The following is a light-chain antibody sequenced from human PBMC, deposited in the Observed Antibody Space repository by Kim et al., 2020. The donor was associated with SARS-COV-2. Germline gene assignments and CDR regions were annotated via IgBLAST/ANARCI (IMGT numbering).Light chain of an antibody. V-gene: IGKV3-20*01. J-gene: IGKJ2*01. Sequence: LSPGASATLSCRASQSVTSSYLAWYQQRPGQAPRLLIYSASSRAPGIPDRFSGSGSGTDFSLTISRLEPEDFAMYYCQQYGSSRYTFGQGTKLEI. CDR3: QQYGSSRYT. CDR2: SAS. CDR1: QSVTSSY.